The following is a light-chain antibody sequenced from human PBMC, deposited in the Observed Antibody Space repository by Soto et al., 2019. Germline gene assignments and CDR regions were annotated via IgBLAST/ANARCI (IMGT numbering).Light chain of an antibody. CDR3: SSYTISSAWV. V-gene: IGLV2-14*01. CDR2: EVS. CDR1: SSDVGGYNY. J-gene: IGLJ3*02. Sequence: QSVLTQPASVSGSPGQSITISCTGTSSDVGGYNYVSWYQQHPGKVPKLMIYEVSNRPSGVSNRFSGSKSGNTASLTISGLQAEDEDDYYCSSYTISSAWVFGGGTKLTVL.